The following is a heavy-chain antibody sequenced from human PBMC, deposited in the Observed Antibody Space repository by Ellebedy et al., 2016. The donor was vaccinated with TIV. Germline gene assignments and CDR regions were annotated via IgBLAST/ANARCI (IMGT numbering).Heavy chain of an antibody. J-gene: IGHJ4*02. CDR1: GSMFASYW. CDR3: VTTVETVDY. CDR2: LYPGDSDP. D-gene: IGHD4-23*01. Sequence: GGSLRLSXQAFGSMFASYWIGWVRQMPGKGLEWMGSLYPGDSDPRYGPSFQGQVIISADKYINTAYLQWSSLKPSDTAMYYCVTTVETVDYWGQGTLVTVSS. V-gene: IGHV5-51*01.